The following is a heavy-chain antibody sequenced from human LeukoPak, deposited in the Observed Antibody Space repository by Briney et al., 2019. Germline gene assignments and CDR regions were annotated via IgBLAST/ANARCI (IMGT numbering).Heavy chain of an antibody. CDR3: ARDFSLTRLERPFDY. V-gene: IGHV3-7*01. D-gene: IGHD1-1*01. Sequence: PGGSLRLSGAASGFTFSTYWMTWVRQAPGKGLEWVANINQDGSGKYYVDSVKGRFTISRDNARNSLYLQMNSLGAEDTAVYYCARDFSLTRLERPFDYWGQGTLVTVSS. CDR1: GFTFSTYW. CDR2: INQDGSGK. J-gene: IGHJ4*02.